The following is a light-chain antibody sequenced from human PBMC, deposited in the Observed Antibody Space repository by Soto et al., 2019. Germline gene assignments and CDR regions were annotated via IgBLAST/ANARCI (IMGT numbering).Light chain of an antibody. CDR2: YDT. J-gene: IGLJ2*01. V-gene: IGLV3-21*04. CDR3: QVWNRGVDRVI. CDR1: NIGSQS. Sequence: SYVLTQPPSVSVAPEETARITCGGSNIGSQSVHWSQQKPGQAPVLVIYYDTKRPSGITERISASNSRDTATLTISRVEAGNEAEYYCQVWNRGVDRVIFGGGTKVTVL.